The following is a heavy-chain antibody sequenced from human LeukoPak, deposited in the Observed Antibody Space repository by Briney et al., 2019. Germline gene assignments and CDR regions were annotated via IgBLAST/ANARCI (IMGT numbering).Heavy chain of an antibody. Sequence: PGGSLRLSCAASGFTFSSYGMNWVRQAPGEGLEWVSYISSSDSLKYYADSVKGRFTISRDNAKNSLYLQMNSLRAEDTAVYYCAREDYYGSGSYMRYSYYYDMDVWGKGTTVTVSS. J-gene: IGHJ6*04. CDR3: AREDYYGSGSYMRYSYYYDMDV. CDR2: ISSSDSLK. D-gene: IGHD3-10*01. CDR1: GFTFSSYG. V-gene: IGHV3-48*03.